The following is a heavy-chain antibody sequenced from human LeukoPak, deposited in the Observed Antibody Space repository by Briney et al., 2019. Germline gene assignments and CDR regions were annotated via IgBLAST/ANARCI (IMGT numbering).Heavy chain of an antibody. CDR3: ARESLSTYPASYYYGMDV. Sequence: SETLSLTCTVSGGSISSSSYYWGWIRQPPGKGLEWIGSIYYSGSTYYNPSLKSRVTISVDTSKNQFSLKLSSVTAADTAVYYCARESLSTYPASYYYGMDVWGQGSTVTVSS. CDR2: IYYSGST. CDR1: GGSISSSSYY. V-gene: IGHV4-39*07. D-gene: IGHD2-2*01. J-gene: IGHJ6*02.